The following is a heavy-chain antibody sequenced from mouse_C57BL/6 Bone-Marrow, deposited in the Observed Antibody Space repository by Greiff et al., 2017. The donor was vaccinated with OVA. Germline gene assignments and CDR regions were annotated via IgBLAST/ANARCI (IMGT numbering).Heavy chain of an antibody. V-gene: IGHV5-4*01. CDR3: ARGDDYDGYWYFDV. CDR2: ISDGGSYT. D-gene: IGHD2-4*01. CDR1: GFTFSSYA. J-gene: IGHJ1*03. Sequence: DVQLVESGGGLVKPGGSLKLSCAASGFTFSSYAMSWVRQTPEKRLEWVATISDGGSYTYYPDNVKGRFTISRDNAKNNLYLQMSHLKSEDTAMYYCARGDDYDGYWYFDVWGTGTTVTVSS.